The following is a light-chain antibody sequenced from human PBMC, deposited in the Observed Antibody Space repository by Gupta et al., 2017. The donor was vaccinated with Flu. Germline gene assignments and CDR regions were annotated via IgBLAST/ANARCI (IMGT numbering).Light chain of an antibody. CDR3: QQSSITPLT. J-gene: IGKJ4*01. CDR1: EDIRNY. CDR2: ATS. Sequence: DIQMTQSPSSLSVSVGDTVTITCRAREDIRNYFNWYQHRPGKAPKLLIYATSNLQSGVPSRFTGSGSGTHFILTITTLQPEDFATYYCQQSSITPLTFGGETRVEIK. V-gene: IGKV1-39*01.